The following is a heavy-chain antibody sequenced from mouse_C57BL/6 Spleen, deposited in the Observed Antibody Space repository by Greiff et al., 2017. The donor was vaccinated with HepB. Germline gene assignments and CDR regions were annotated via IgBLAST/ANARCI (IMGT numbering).Heavy chain of an antibody. Sequence: VKLVESGPGLVAPSQSLSITCTVSGFSLTSYGVHWVRQPPGKGLEWLVVIWSDGSTTYNSALKSRLSISKDNSKSQVFLKMNSLQTDDTAMYYCARHQEGGYYAMDYWGQGTSVTVSS. V-gene: IGHV2-6-1*01. CDR2: IWSDGST. CDR1: GFSLTSYG. CDR3: ARHQEGGYYAMDY. D-gene: IGHD3-2*02. J-gene: IGHJ4*01.